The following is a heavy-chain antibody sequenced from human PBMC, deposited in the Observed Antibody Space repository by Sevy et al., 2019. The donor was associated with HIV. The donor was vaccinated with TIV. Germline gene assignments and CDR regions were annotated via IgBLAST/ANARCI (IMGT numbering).Heavy chain of an antibody. CDR3: AKEGYYYDSHSADWFDP. J-gene: IGHJ5*02. D-gene: IGHD3-22*01. V-gene: IGHV3-30*04. CDR2: ISKDGTNK. Sequence: GGSLRLSCSASGFNISPYALHWVRQTPGKGLQWLAVISKDGTNKDYADFVKGRFSLSRDNSKNTLYLQMRNLRPEDTAVYYCAKEGYYYDSHSADWFDPWGQGTLVTVSS. CDR1: GFNISPYA.